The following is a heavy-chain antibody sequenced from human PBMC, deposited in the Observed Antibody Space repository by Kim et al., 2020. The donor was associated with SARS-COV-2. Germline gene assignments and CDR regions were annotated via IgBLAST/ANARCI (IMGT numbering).Heavy chain of an antibody. CDR3: ARVRYNWNYWYFDL. Sequence: SETLSLTCTVSGGSIRSYDWSWIRQSPGKGLEWIGYISNSGRSDYSPSLKSRVTISVDTSKSLFSLRLSSVTAADTALYYCARVRYNWNYWYFDLWGRGTLVTVSS. J-gene: IGHJ2*01. V-gene: IGHV4-59*13. D-gene: IGHD1-20*01. CDR2: ISNSGRS. CDR1: GGSIRSYD.